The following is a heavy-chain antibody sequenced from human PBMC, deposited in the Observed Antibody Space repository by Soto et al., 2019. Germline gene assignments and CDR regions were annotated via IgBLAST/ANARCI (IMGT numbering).Heavy chain of an antibody. CDR3: ARDLYGFYGSGSYYYGMDV. D-gene: IGHD3-10*01. CDR2: IIPIFGTA. V-gene: IGHV1-69*01. Sequence: QVQLVQSGAEVKKPGSSVKVSCKASGGTFSSYAISWVRQDPGQGLEWMGGIIPIFGTANYAQKFQGRVTITADESTSTAYMELSSLRSEDTAVYYCARDLYGFYGSGSYYYGMDVWGQGTTVTVSS. CDR1: GGTFSSYA. J-gene: IGHJ6*02.